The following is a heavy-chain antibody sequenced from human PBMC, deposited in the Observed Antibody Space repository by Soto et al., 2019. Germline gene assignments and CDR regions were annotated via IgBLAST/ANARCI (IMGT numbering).Heavy chain of an antibody. CDR2: IYYSGST. CDR3: ARMETDIVVVPAVDNWFDP. D-gene: IGHD2-2*01. CDR1: GGSISSGDYY. J-gene: IGHJ5*02. V-gene: IGHV4-30-4*01. Sequence: SETLSLTCTVSGGSISSGDYYWSWIRQPPGKGLEWIGYIYYSGSTYYNPSLKGRVTISVDTSKNQFSLRLSFVTAADTAVYYCARMETDIVVVPAVDNWFDPWGQGTLVTVSS.